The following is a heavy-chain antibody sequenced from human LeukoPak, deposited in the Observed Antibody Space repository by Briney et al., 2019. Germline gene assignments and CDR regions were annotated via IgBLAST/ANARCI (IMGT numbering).Heavy chain of an antibody. V-gene: IGHV1-18*01. D-gene: IGHD3-10*01. CDR2: ISGYNGDT. CDR3: ARCYGSGRWALDI. J-gene: IGHJ3*02. Sequence: GASVKVSCKASGYTFTNYGISWVRQALGQGLEWMGWISGYNGDTKYAQKVQGRVTMTTDKFTSTAYMELRSLRSDDTAVYYCARCYGSGRWALDIWGQGTMVTVSS. CDR1: GYTFTNYG.